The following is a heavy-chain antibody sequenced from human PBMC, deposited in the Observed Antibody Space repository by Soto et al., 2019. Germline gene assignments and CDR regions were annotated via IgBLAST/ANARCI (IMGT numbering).Heavy chain of an antibody. V-gene: IGHV4-59*01. CDR2: IYYSGST. D-gene: IGHD6-19*01. J-gene: IGHJ4*02. CDR3: ARDSRGWDFDY. Sequence: SETLSLTCTVSGGAISSYYWSWIRQPPGKGLEWIGYIYYSGSTNYNPSLKSRVTISVDTSKNQFSLKLSSVTAADTAVYYCARDSRGWDFDYWGQGILVTVS. CDR1: GGAISSYY.